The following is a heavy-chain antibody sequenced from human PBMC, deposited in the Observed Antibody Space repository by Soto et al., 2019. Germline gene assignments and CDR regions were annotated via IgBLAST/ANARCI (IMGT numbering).Heavy chain of an antibody. V-gene: IGHV3-30*09. D-gene: IGHD2-15*01. CDR2: ISYDGSKE. CDR1: PFTFRSYS. J-gene: IGHJ4*02. CDR3: ARYCNGGACYSASLDY. Sequence: QEQMVQSGGGVVQPGRSLRLSCAASPFTFRSYSMHWVRQAPGKGLEWVTSISYDGSKESYADSVKGRFAVSRDNSKNTFDLQMNSQKPEDTAVYYCARYCNGGACYSASLDYWGQGTQVTVSS.